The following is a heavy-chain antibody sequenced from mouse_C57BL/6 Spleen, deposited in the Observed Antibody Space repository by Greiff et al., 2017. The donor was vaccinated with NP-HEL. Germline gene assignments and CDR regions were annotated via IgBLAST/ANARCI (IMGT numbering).Heavy chain of an antibody. J-gene: IGHJ4*01. V-gene: IGHV1-54*01. D-gene: IGHD2-3*01. Sequence: QVQLQQSGAELVRPGTSVKVSCKASGYAFTNYLIEWVKQRPGQGLAWIGVINPGSGGTNYNEKFKGKATLTADKSSSTAYMQLSSLTSEDSAVYFCARWDGYFAMDYWGQGTSVTVSS. CDR2: INPGSGGT. CDR3: ARWDGYFAMDY. CDR1: GYAFTNYL.